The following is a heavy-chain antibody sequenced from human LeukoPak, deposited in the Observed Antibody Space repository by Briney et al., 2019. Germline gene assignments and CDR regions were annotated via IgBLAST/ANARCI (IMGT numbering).Heavy chain of an antibody. CDR2: VYYSGST. D-gene: IGHD6-19*01. CDR1: GGSISSGDYY. Sequence: SETLSLTCTVSGGSISSGDYYWSWIRQHPGKGLEWIGYVYYSGSTYYNPSLKSRVTISVDTSKNQFSLKLSSVTAADTAVYYCARTTPGVAVAADYWGQGTLVTVSS. J-gene: IGHJ4*02. CDR3: ARTTPGVAVAADY. V-gene: IGHV4-31*03.